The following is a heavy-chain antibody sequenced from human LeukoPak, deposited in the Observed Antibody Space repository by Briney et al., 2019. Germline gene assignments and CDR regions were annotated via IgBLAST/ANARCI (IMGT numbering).Heavy chain of an antibody. D-gene: IGHD3-10*01. V-gene: IGHV3-30-3*01. Sequence: GGSLRLSCAVSGFTFSSYAMHWVRQTPDKGLEWVAVISYDGSSKYYADSVKGRLTISRDNSKNTLYLQINSLRTEDTAVYYCASEGGISGFYGSGNYYPIDYWGQGTLVTVSS. CDR2: ISYDGSSK. CDR3: ASEGGISGFYGSGNYYPIDY. J-gene: IGHJ4*02. CDR1: GFTFSSYA.